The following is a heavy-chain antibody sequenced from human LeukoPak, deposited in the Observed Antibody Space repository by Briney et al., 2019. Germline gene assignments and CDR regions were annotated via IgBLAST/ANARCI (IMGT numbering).Heavy chain of an antibody. D-gene: IGHD3-22*01. CDR1: GYTFTSYG. CDR3: ARDTYYYDSSGYYSGDAFDI. Sequence: ASVKVSCKASGYTFTSYGISWVRQAPGQGLEWMGWISAYNGNTNYAQKLQGRVTMTTDTSTSTAYMELSSLRSEDTAVYYCARDTYYYDSSGYYSGDAFDIWGQGTMVTVSS. J-gene: IGHJ3*02. V-gene: IGHV1-18*01. CDR2: ISAYNGNT.